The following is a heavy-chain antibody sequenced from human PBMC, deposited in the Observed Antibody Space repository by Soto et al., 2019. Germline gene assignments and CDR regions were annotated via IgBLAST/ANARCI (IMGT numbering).Heavy chain of an antibody. V-gene: IGHV1-69*06. CDR3: WRHDKTALPPLDS. Sequence: QVHLVQSGAEVKSPGSAVKVSCKVSGAGDTFSNYGLNWMRQAPGQGLEWMGGTIPAFGTANYAQKFQGRVTITADKSTTTAYMELSSLGSDDVAVYYCWRHDKTALPPLDSWGQGTLVSVSS. D-gene: IGHD1-1*01. J-gene: IGHJ4*02. CDR1: GAGDTFSNYG. CDR2: TIPAFGTA.